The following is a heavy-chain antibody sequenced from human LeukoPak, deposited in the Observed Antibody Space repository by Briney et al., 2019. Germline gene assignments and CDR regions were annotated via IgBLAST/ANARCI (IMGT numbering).Heavy chain of an antibody. Sequence: PPETLSLTCTVSGGSISSSSYYWGWIRQPPGKGLEWIGSICYSGSTYYNPSLKSRVTISVDTSKNQFSLKLSSVTAADTAVYYCARQWTTVTDYWGQGTLVTVSS. CDR1: GGSISSSSYY. J-gene: IGHJ4*02. V-gene: IGHV4-39*01. CDR2: ICYSGST. D-gene: IGHD4-11*01. CDR3: ARQWTTVTDY.